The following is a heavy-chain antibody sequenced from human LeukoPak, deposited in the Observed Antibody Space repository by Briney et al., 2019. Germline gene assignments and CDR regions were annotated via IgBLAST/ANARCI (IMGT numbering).Heavy chain of an antibody. Sequence: PSETLSLTCTVSGGSISSYYWSWIQQPPGKGLEWIGYIYYSGSTNYNPSLKSRVTISVDTSKNQFSLKLSSVTAADTAVYYCAREDYDFWSGYYFGPRENWFDPWGQGTLVTVSS. J-gene: IGHJ5*02. CDR3: AREDYDFWSGYYFGPRENWFDP. V-gene: IGHV4-59*01. D-gene: IGHD3-3*01. CDR1: GGSISSYY. CDR2: IYYSGST.